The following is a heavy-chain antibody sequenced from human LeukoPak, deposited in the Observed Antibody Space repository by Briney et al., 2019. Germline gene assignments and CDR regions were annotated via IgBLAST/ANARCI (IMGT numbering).Heavy chain of an antibody. CDR3: ARDLSYGGKRGYYFDY. CDR1: GFTFSSYA. J-gene: IGHJ4*02. Sequence: GGSLRLSCAASGFTFSSYAMCWVRQAPGRGLEWVSAISNSGGSPYYADSVKGRFTMSRDDSKNTLYLQMNSLRAEDTAVYYCARDLSYGGKRGYYFDYWGQGTLVTVPS. D-gene: IGHD4-23*01. CDR2: ISNSGGSP. V-gene: IGHV3-23*01.